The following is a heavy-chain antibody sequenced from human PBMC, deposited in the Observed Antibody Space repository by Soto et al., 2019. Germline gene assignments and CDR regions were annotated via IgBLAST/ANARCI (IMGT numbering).Heavy chain of an antibody. CDR3: AKDYYYDSSGYYYAPDY. D-gene: IGHD3-22*01. CDR1: GFTFSSYG. CDR2: ISYDGSNK. V-gene: IGHV3-30*18. Sequence: GGSLRLSCAASGFTFSSYGMHWVRQAPGKGLEWVAVISYDGSNKYYADSVKGRFTISRDNSKNTLYLQMNSLRAEDTAVYYCAKDYYYDSSGYYYAPDYWGQGTLVTVSS. J-gene: IGHJ4*02.